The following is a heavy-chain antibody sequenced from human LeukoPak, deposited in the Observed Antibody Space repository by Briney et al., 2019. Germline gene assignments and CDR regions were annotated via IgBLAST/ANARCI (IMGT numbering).Heavy chain of an antibody. Sequence: ASVKVSCTASGYSFIDYFIHWVRQAPGQGLEWIGWINPNSGATTYAQKFQGRVTVTRDTSFSTAYMELSSLTSDDTAVYYCARIRISGSYYNYWGQGTLVTVSS. CDR2: INPNSGAT. J-gene: IGHJ4*02. CDR3: ARIRISGSYYNY. CDR1: GYSFIDYF. D-gene: IGHD3-10*01. V-gene: IGHV1-2*02.